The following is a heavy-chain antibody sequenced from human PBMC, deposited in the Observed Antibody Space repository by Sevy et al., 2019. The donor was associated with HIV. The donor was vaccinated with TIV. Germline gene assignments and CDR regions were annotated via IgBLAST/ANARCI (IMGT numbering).Heavy chain of an antibody. J-gene: IGHJ4*02. V-gene: IGHV3-23*01. CDR3: AKFTSFDWLSPGQYFDY. CDR1: GFTFSSYA. D-gene: IGHD3-9*01. Sequence: GGSLRLSCAASGFTFSSYAMGWVRQAPGKGLEWVSGFGSSGGSTYYADSVKGRLTISRDNSKNTLYLQMNSLRAEDTAVYYCAKFTSFDWLSPGQYFDYWGQGTLVTVSS. CDR2: FGSSGGST.